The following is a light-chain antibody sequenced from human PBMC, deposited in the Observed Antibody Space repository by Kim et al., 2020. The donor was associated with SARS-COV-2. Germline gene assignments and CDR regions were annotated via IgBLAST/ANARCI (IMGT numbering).Light chain of an antibody. CDR1: SIGSKS. V-gene: IGLV3-21*04. Sequence: PGKTARITCGGTSIGSKSVHWYQQKPGQAPVLVISYDSVRPSGIPERFSGSNSGNTATVTISRVEAGDEADYYCQVWDSSDDHRVVFGGGTQLTAL. CDR3: QVWDSSDDHRVV. J-gene: IGLJ2*01. CDR2: YDS.